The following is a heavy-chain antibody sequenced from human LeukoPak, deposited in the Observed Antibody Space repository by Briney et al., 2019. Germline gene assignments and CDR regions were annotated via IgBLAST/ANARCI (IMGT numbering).Heavy chain of an antibody. Sequence: SGGSLRHSCAASGFTFSIYWVHWVRQAPGKGLVWVSSINSDGSSTSYADSVKGRFTISRDNAKNTLYLQMNTLRAEDTAVYYCASLGYWGQGTPVTVSS. CDR3: ASLGY. CDR2: INSDGSST. CDR1: GFTFSIYW. J-gene: IGHJ4*02. V-gene: IGHV3-74*01.